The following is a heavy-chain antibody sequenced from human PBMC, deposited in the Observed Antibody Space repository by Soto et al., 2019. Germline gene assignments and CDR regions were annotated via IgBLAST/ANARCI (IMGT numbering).Heavy chain of an antibody. CDR2: IRSKANSYAT. Sequence: PGGSLRLSCAASGFTFSGSAMHWVRQASGKGLEWVGRIRSKANSYATAYAASVKGRFTISRDDSKNTAYLQMNSLKTEDTAVYYCTRPSRRYCSSTSCYNAFDIWGQGTMVTVSS. V-gene: IGHV3-73*01. D-gene: IGHD2-2*02. CDR1: GFTFSGSA. CDR3: TRPSRRYCSSTSCYNAFDI. J-gene: IGHJ3*02.